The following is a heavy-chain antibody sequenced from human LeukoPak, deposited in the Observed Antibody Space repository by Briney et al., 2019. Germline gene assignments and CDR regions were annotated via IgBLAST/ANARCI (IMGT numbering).Heavy chain of an antibody. D-gene: IGHD6-13*01. CDR2: ITGGGNSV. J-gene: IGHJ5*02. Sequence: GGSLRLSCAASGFTFSAFAMTWVRQAPGKAPEWISSITGGGNSVFYADSVKGRFTFSRDSSRNTLYLQTDSLRAEDTAVYYCAKGAGAGKVDWFDPWGQGTQVTVSS. V-gene: IGHV3-23*01. CDR3: AKGAGAGKVDWFDP. CDR1: GFTFSAFA.